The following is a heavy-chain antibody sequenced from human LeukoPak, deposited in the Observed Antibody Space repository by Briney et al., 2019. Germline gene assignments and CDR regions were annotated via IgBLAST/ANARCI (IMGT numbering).Heavy chain of an antibody. CDR3: ARAGEDYYYYMDV. D-gene: IGHD7-27*01. CDR1: GYTFTSYY. Sequence: GASVKVSCKASGYTFTSYYMHWVRQAPGQGLEWMGIINPSGGSTSYAQKFQGRVTMTRDMSTSTVYMELSSLRSEDTAVYYCARAGEDYYYYMDVWGKGTTVTISS. V-gene: IGHV1-46*01. J-gene: IGHJ6*03. CDR2: INPSGGST.